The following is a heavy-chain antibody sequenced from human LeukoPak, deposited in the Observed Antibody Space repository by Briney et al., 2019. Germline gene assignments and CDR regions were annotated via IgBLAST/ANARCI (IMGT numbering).Heavy chain of an antibody. Sequence: PSETLSLTCAVSGYSISSGFYWGWIRQPPGKGLEWIGSIYHSGSTYYNPSLKSRVTISVDTSKNHFSLKLSSVTAADTAVYYCARLSSGSYYVIDYWGQGTLVTVSS. J-gene: IGHJ4*02. CDR1: GYSISSGFY. D-gene: IGHD1-26*01. CDR3: ARLSSGSYYVIDY. CDR2: IYHSGST. V-gene: IGHV4-38-2*01.